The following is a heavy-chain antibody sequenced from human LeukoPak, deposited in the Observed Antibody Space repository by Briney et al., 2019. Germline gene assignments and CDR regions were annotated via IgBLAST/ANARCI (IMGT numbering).Heavy chain of an antibody. CDR2: INAGNGNT. D-gene: IGHD7-27*01. CDR3: ARGVPGVYYYYYMDV. Sequence: ASVKVSCKASGYTFTGYYMHWVRQAPGQGLEWMGWINAGNGNTKYSQEFHGRVTITRDTSASTAYMELSSLRSEDMAVYYCARGVPGVYYYYYMDVWGKGTTVTVSS. J-gene: IGHJ6*03. CDR1: GYTFTGYY. V-gene: IGHV1-3*03.